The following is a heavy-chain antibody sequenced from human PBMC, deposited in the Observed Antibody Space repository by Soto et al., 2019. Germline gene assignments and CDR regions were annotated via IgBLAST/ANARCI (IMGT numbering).Heavy chain of an antibody. CDR2: ISGSGGST. Sequence: WVSAISGSGGSTYYADSVKGRFTISRDNSKNTLYLQMNSLIAEDTAVYYCAKGSQPLLFRDYYYYGMDVWGQGTTVTVSS. D-gene: IGHD2-21*02. V-gene: IGHV3-23*01. CDR3: AKGSQPLLFRDYYYYGMDV. J-gene: IGHJ6*02.